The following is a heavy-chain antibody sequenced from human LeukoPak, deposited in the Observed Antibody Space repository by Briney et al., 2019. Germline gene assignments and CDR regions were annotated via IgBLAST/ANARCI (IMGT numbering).Heavy chain of an antibody. CDR1: GDSITSYY. Sequence: SETLSLTCAFPGDSITSYYWSWIRQSPGKGLEWIGYIYSSGNTNYNPSLKSRVAVSVDTSKRQFSLKLSSVAAADTAVYYCARDGRVTARRGLDYWGQRTLVTVSS. V-gene: IGHV4-59*12. CDR2: IYSSGNT. D-gene: IGHD6-6*01. J-gene: IGHJ4*02. CDR3: ARDGRVTARRGLDY.